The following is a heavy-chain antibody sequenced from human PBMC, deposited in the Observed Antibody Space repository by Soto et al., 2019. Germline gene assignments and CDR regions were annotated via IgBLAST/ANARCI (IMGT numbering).Heavy chain of an antibody. CDR1: GFTFSSYW. D-gene: IGHD2-8*01. J-gene: IGHJ5*02. Sequence: HPGGSLRLSCAASGFTFSSYWMSWVRQAPGKGLEWVANIKQDGSEKYYVDSVKGRFTISRDNAKNSLYLQMNSLRAEDTAVYYCARDRYDRSVPLYAWGQGTLVTVSS. CDR3: ARDRYDRSVPLYA. V-gene: IGHV3-7*03. CDR2: IKQDGSEK.